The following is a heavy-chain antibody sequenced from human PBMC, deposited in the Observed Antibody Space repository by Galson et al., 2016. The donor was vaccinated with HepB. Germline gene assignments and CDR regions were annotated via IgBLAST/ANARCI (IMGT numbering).Heavy chain of an antibody. CDR2: VDNSGDGT. J-gene: IGHJ4*02. D-gene: IGHD6-19*01. CDR3: VKDGPANGWSDFEY. Sequence: SLRLSCAASGFRFDEYAIHWVRQAPGKGLEWVSIVDNSGDGTYYADSVKGRFTISRDNSKNTLYLQMNSLRAEDTAVYYCVKDGPANGWSDFEYWGQGSLVTVSS. CDR1: GFRFDEYA. V-gene: IGHV3-23*01.